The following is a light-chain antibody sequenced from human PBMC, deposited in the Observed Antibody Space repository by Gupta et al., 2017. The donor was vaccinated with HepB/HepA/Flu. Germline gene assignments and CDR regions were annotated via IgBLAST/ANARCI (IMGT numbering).Light chain of an antibody. CDR2: GNN. J-gene: IGLJ2*01. Sequence: QSVLTPPPSASGAPGQRVTISCPGTRTNIGAGYDVHWYQHLPGTAPKLLIYGNNNRPSGVPARFSGSKSVTSASLAITGLQAEDEADYYCQSTDNKGSGVVFGGGTKLTVL. CDR3: QSTDNKGSGVV. V-gene: IGLV1-40*01. CDR1: RTNIGAGYD.